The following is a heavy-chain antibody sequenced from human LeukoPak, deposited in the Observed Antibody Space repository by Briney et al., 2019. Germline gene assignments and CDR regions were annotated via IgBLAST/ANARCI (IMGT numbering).Heavy chain of an antibody. CDR1: GFTFSSYS. CDR2: ISSSSSTI. J-gene: IGHJ6*03. CDR3: AKEDGAYDFWSGYYKGGLGFYMDV. Sequence: GGSLRLSCAASGFTFSSYSMNWVRQAPGKGLEWVSYISSSSSTIYYADSVKGRFTISRDNSKNTLYLQMNSLRTEDTAVYYCAKEDGAYDFWSGYYKGGLGFYMDVWGKGTTVTVSS. D-gene: IGHD3-3*01. V-gene: IGHV3-48*01.